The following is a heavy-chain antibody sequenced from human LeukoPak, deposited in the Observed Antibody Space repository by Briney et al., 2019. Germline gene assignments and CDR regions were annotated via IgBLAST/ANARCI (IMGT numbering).Heavy chain of an antibody. V-gene: IGHV1-46*01. Sequence: ASVKVSCKASGYTFTSYYMHWVRQAPGQGLEWMGIINPSGGSTSYAQKFQGRVTMTRDMSTSTVYMELSSLRSEDTAVYYCARVTIGNWFDPWGQGTLVTVSS. CDR3: ARVTIGNWFDP. J-gene: IGHJ5*02. D-gene: IGHD3-10*01. CDR2: INPSGGST. CDR1: GYTFTSYY.